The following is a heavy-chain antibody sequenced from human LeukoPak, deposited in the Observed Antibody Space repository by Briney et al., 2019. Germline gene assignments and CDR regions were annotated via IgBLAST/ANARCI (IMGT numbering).Heavy chain of an antibody. CDR3: ARGSYYDSSSNWFDP. J-gene: IGHJ5*02. D-gene: IGHD3-22*01. Sequence: SVKVSCKASGGTFSSYAISWVRQAPGQGLEWMGGIIPIFGTANYAQKFQGRVTITTDESTSTAYMELGSLRSEDTAVYYCARGSYYDSSSNWFDPRGQGTLVTVSS. CDR2: IIPIFGTA. V-gene: IGHV1-69*05. CDR1: GGTFSSYA.